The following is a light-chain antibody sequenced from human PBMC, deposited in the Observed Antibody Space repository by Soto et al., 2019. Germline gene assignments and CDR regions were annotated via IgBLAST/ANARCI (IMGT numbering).Light chain of an antibody. Sequence: QSVLTQPSSVSGCPGQSITISCTGTSSDVGGYNYVSWYQQHPGKAPKLMIYDVSNRPSGVSTRFSGSTSGNTAYLTISGLQAEDEADYYCSSYTSSSTYVFGTGTKVTVL. CDR1: SSDVGGYNY. CDR3: SSYTSSSTYV. CDR2: DVS. J-gene: IGLJ1*01. V-gene: IGLV2-14*01.